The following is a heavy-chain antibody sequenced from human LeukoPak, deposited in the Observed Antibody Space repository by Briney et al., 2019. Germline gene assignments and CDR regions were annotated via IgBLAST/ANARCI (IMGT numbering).Heavy chain of an antibody. CDR3: ARNHLNQNVFDV. V-gene: IGHV3-30*01. CDR1: GFTFTDYA. CDR2: ISYSGE. D-gene: IGHD1-14*01. J-gene: IGHJ3*01. Sequence: GRSLRLSCAASGFTFTDYAFHWVRQPPGKGLEWVAIISYSGETYADSVRGRFAISRDNSKNTVYLQMDNLRADDTAVYYCARNHLNQNVFDVWGQGTMVTVSS.